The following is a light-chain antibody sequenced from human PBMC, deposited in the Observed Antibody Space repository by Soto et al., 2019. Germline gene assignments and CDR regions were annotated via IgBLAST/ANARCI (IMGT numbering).Light chain of an antibody. CDR3: QQYYSYPGT. V-gene: IGKV3-20*01. J-gene: IGKJ3*01. CDR1: QSISGRY. CDR2: DAS. Sequence: ETVLTQSPGTLSLSPGERASLSCRASQSISGRYLAWYQQKPGQAPRLLIYDASSRATGIPDRFSGSGSGTDFILTISRLEPEDFATYYCQQYYSYPGTFGPGTKVDIK.